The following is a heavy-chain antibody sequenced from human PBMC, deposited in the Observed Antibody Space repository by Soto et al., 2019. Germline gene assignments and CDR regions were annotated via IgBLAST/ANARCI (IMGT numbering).Heavy chain of an antibody. Sequence: QLLESGGGLVQPGGSLRLSCAASGFTFSSYALGWVRQAPGKGLEWVSVISGSGVNTYYADSVKGRFTISRDNSQNTLYLQMNSLRAEDTAVYYCAKALFNYETFFDYWGQGTLVTVSS. CDR3: AKALFNYETFFDY. J-gene: IGHJ4*02. D-gene: IGHD4-4*01. V-gene: IGHV3-23*01. CDR1: GFTFSSYA. CDR2: ISGSGVNT.